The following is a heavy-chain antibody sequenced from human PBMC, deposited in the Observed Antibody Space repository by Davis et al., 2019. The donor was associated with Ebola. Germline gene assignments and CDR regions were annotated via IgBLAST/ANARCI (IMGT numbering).Heavy chain of an antibody. D-gene: IGHD3-3*01. CDR2: IYYSGST. J-gene: IGHJ3*02. Sequence: SETLSPTCTVSGGSISSSSYYWGWIRQPPGKGLEWIGSIYYSGSTYYNPSLKSRVTISVDTSKNQFSLKLSSVTAADTAVYYCARGGLRFLEWLTFDIWGQGTMVTVSS. CDR3: ARGGLRFLEWLTFDI. V-gene: IGHV4-39*01. CDR1: GGSISSSSYY.